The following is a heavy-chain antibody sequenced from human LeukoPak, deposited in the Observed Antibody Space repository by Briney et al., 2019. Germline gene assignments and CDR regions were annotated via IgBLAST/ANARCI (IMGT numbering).Heavy chain of an antibody. Sequence: PGGSLRLSCAASGFTFSSYSMNWVRQAPGKGLEWVSSISSSSSYIYYADSVKGRFTISRDNAKNSLYLQMDSLRAEDTAVYYCARHTATAGIDYWGQGTLVTVSS. V-gene: IGHV3-21*01. CDR2: ISSSSSYI. CDR3: ARHTATAGIDY. J-gene: IGHJ4*02. D-gene: IGHD5-18*01. CDR1: GFTFSSYS.